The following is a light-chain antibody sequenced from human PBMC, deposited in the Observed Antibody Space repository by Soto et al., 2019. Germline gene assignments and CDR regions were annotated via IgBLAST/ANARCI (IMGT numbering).Light chain of an antibody. CDR1: SSDVGGYDY. V-gene: IGLV2-14*03. CDR2: DVS. Sequence: QSALTQPASVSGSPGQSITISCAGTSSDVGGYDYVSWYQQYPGKPPQLMIHDVSDRPSGVSNRFSGSKSGSTASLSISGLQAEDEADYYCSPYASSGTLLFGGGTKLTVL. J-gene: IGLJ2*01. CDR3: SPYASSGTLL.